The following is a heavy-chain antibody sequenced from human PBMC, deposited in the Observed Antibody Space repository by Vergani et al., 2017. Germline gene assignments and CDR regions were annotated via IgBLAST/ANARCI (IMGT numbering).Heavy chain of an antibody. D-gene: IGHD3-3*01. J-gene: IGHJ5*02. CDR3: ARHGVYDFWSGGGGWFDP. CDR1: GYSFTSYW. Sequence: EVQLVQSGAEVKKPGESLKISCKGSGYSFTSYWIGWVRQMPGKGLEWMGIIYPGDSDTRYSPSFQGQVTISADKSISTAYLQVSSLKASDTAMYYCARHGVYDFWSGGGGWFDPWGQGTLVTVSS. CDR2: IYPGDSDT. V-gene: IGHV5-51*01.